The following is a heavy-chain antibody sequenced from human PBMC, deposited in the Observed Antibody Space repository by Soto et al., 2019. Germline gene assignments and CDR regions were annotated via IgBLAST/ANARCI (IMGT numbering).Heavy chain of an antibody. Sequence: PGGSLRLSCAASGFTFTSYAMSWVRQAPGKGLEWVSGISGSGDSTHYADSVKGRFTISRDNSKNTLYLQMNSLRAEDTAVYYCAKDSSGSPRYYFDYWGQGTLVTVSS. V-gene: IGHV3-23*01. CDR2: ISGSGDST. CDR1: GFTFTSYA. J-gene: IGHJ4*02. D-gene: IGHD1-26*01. CDR3: AKDSSGSPRYYFDY.